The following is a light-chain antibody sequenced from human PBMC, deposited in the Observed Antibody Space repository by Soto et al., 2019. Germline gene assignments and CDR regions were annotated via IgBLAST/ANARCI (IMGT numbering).Light chain of an antibody. V-gene: IGKV3D-15*01. CDR1: QSVRRN. CDR3: QQYNDWPRHT. J-gene: IGKJ2*01. Sequence: EIVMTQSPATLSVSPGDTATVSCRASQSVRRNLAWYQQSPGRAPRLLISDGFARAPGVPARFRGSGSGTEFTLTISGLQSEDFAVYYCQQYNDWPRHTFGQGTRLEIK. CDR2: DGF.